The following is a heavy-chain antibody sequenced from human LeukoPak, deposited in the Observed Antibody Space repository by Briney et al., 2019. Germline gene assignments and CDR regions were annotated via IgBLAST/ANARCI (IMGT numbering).Heavy chain of an antibody. CDR2: ISSSSSYI. CDR1: GFTFGSYS. Sequence: GGSLRLSCAASGFTFGSYSMNWVRQAPGKGLEWVSSISSSSSYIYYADSVKGRFTISRDNAKNSLYLQMNSLRAEDTAVYYCARKDDSSGYYYTPPDYWGQGTLVTVSS. V-gene: IGHV3-21*01. D-gene: IGHD3-22*01. J-gene: IGHJ4*02. CDR3: ARKDDSSGYYYTPPDY.